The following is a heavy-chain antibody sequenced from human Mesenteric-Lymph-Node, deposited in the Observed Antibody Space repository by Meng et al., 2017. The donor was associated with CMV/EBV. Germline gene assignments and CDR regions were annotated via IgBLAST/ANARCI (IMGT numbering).Heavy chain of an antibody. CDR1: GDY. J-gene: IGHJ2*01. CDR2: IYYSGST. V-gene: IGHV4-39*07. Sequence: GDYWGWIRQPRGKGLEWIGRIYYSGSTYYNPSLNSRVTISVDTSKNQFSLKLSSVTAADTAVYYCARELQYYDILTGYYDRRYFDLWGRGTLVTVSS. D-gene: IGHD3-9*01. CDR3: ARELQYYDILTGYYDRRYFDL.